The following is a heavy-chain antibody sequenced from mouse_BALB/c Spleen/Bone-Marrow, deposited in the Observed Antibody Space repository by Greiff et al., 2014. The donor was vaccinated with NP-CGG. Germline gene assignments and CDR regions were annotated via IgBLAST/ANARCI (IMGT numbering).Heavy chain of an antibody. D-gene: IGHD2-4*01. V-gene: IGHV1S81*02. Sequence: QVQLQQSGAELVKPGASVTLSCKASGYTFTSYYMYWVKQRPGQGLEWIGEINPSNGGTNFNEKFKSKATLTVDKSSSTAYMQLSSLTSEDSAVYYCTRSTMITYFDYWGQGTTLTVSS. J-gene: IGHJ2*01. CDR1: GYTFTSYY. CDR3: TRSTMITYFDY. CDR2: INPSNGGT.